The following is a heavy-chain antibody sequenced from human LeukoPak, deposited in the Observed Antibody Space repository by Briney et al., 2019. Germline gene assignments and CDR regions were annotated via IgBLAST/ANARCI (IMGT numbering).Heavy chain of an antibody. CDR1: GGTFSSYA. J-gene: IGHJ4*02. D-gene: IGHD3-22*01. Sequence: EASVNVSCKASGGTFSSYAFSWVRQAPGQGLEWMGGIIPIVGTTNYAQMFQGRVTITADESTSTAYMELSSLRSEDTAVYYCARGGYYYDSSGYSHLPDYWGREPWSPSPQ. CDR2: IIPIVGTT. V-gene: IGHV1-69*13. CDR3: ARGGYYYDSSGYSHLPDY.